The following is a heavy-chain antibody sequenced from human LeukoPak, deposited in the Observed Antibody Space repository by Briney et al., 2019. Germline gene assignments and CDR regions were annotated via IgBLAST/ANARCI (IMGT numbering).Heavy chain of an antibody. CDR3: ANYYYDSSGNFDY. D-gene: IGHD3-22*01. Sequence: PSETLSLTCTVSGDSISSYYWSWIRQPPGKGLKWIGYMHYSGSSNYNPSLKSRVTTSVDTSQNQFSLKLRSVTAADTAVYYCANYYYDSSGNFDYWGQGTLVTVSS. CDR2: MHYSGSS. CDR1: GDSISSYY. J-gene: IGHJ4*02. V-gene: IGHV4-59*08.